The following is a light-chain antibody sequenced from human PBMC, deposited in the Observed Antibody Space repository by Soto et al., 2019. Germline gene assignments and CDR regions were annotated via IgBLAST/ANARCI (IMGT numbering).Light chain of an antibody. CDR1: ESVSSN. V-gene: IGKV3-15*01. CDR2: GAS. J-gene: IGKJ5*01. CDR3: QQYNNWPPSII. Sequence: VMTQSPDTLSVSPVERGTLSCRASESVSSNVAWYQQRPGQAPRLLIYGASTRATDTPVRFRGSGSGTEFTLTISSLQSEDLGVYYCQQYNNWPPSIIFGQGTRLEIK.